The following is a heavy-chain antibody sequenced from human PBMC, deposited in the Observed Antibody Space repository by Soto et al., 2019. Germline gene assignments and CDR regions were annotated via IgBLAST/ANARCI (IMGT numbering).Heavy chain of an antibody. V-gene: IGHV3-23*01. CDR3: AKGSQWLPPYYFDY. J-gene: IGHJ4*02. Sequence: CGSLRISNAACGFAFLSYAMSWVRQAPWKGLELVSAVSGSGGSTYYADSVKGRFTISRDNSKNTLYLQRNSLRAEDTAVYYCAKGSQWLPPYYFDYWGQGTLVTVSS. CDR2: VSGSGGST. CDR1: GFAFLSYA. D-gene: IGHD6-19*01.